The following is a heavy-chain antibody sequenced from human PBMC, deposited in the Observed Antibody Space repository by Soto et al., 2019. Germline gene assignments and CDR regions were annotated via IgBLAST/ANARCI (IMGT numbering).Heavy chain of an antibody. D-gene: IGHD3-10*01. CDR3: AGGLFLWFGDLSRRGGYYYYMDV. CDR2: INDSGNI. V-gene: IGHV4-34*01. J-gene: IGHJ6*03. CDR1: GGSFSGYQ. Sequence: QVQLQQWGAGLLKPSETLSLTCAVYGGSFSGYQWTWIRQTPGKGLEWIWEINDSGNINYNPSLKSRVTILLARPKKRFSLRLGSVPAADSVVYYGAGGLFLWFGDLSRRGGYYYYMDVWGKGTTVTVSS.